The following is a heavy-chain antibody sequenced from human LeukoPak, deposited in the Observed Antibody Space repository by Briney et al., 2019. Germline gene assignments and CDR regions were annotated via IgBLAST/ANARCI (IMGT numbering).Heavy chain of an antibody. CDR3: ARLYILTGYSPGYYFDY. J-gene: IGHJ4*02. D-gene: IGHD3-9*01. Sequence: ASVKVSCKASGYTFTSYGISWVRQAPGQGLEWMGWISAYNGNTNYAQKPQGRVTMTTDTSTSTAYMELRSLRSDDTAVYYCARLYILTGYSPGYYFDYWGQGTLVTVSS. CDR1: GYTFTSYG. V-gene: IGHV1-18*01. CDR2: ISAYNGNT.